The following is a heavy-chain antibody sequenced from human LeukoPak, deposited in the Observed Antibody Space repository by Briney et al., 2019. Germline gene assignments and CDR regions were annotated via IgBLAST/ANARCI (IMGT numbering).Heavy chain of an antibody. J-gene: IGHJ4*02. V-gene: IGHV3-23*01. CDR1: GFTFSSYA. CDR3: ARSRDAYYDSSGYYHFDY. CDR2: ISAGGGST. Sequence: GGSLRLSCAASGFTFSSYAMSWVRQAPGKGLEWVSGISAGGGSTYYADSAKGRFTISRDNSENTLYLQTNSLRAEDTAVYYCARSRDAYYDSSGYYHFDYWGQGTLVTVSS. D-gene: IGHD3-22*01.